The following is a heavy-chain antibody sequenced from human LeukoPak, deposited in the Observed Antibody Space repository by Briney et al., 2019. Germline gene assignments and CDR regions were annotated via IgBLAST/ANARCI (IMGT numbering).Heavy chain of an antibody. CDR2: IIPIFGTA. Sequence: ASVTVSCKASGGTFSSYAISWVRQAPGQGLEWMGGIIPIFGTANYAQKFQGRVTITADESTSTAYMELSSLRSEDTAVYYCARGMDYYDSSGYQEAFYFDDWGQGTLVTVSS. CDR3: ARGMDYYDSSGYQEAFYFDD. V-gene: IGHV1-69*13. J-gene: IGHJ4*02. D-gene: IGHD3-22*01. CDR1: GGTFSSYA.